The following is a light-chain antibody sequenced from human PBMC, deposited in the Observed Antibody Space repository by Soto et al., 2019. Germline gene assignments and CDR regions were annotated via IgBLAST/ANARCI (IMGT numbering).Light chain of an antibody. J-gene: IGKJ5*01. V-gene: IGKV3-11*01. Sequence: EIVLTQSPATLSLSPGERAKISCRASQSVSSYLAWYQQKPGQPPSLLIYDASNRATGIPARFSGSGSGKDFTLTISSLEPEDFAVYYCQQRSNTFGQGTRLEI. CDR1: QSVSSY. CDR2: DAS. CDR3: QQRSNT.